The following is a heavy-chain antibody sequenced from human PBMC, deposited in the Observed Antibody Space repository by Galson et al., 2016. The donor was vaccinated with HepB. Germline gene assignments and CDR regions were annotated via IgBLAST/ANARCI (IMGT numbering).Heavy chain of an antibody. V-gene: IGHV2-5*02. CDR3: AHYDSTDYLFSTSDV. D-gene: IGHD3-22*01. Sequence: PALVKPTQTLTLTCTFSGFSLNTRGVAVGWIRQPPGKALEWLALIFWDDDKRYSPSLKSRLTITKDTSKNQVVLTMTNMDPVDTGTYYCAHYDSTDYLFSTSDVWGQGTVVSVSS. J-gene: IGHJ3*01. CDR1: GFSLNTRGVA. CDR2: IFWDDDK.